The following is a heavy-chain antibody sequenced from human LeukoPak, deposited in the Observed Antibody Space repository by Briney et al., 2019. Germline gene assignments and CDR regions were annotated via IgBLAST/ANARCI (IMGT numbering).Heavy chain of an antibody. D-gene: IGHD4-17*01. CDR3: ARDIFPDYVAAHVPVY. CDR2: INPSGGST. CDR1: GYTFTSYY. Sequence: ASVTLSCTSSGYTFTSYYMHWVRLAPGQGLEWMGIINPSGGSTSYAQKFQDRVTITRDMSTSTVYMELSSLRSEDTAVYYCARDIFPDYVAAHVPVYWGQGTLVTVSS. V-gene: IGHV1-46*01. J-gene: IGHJ4*02.